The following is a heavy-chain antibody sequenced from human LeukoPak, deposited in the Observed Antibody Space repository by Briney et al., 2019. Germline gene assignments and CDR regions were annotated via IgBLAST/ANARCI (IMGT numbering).Heavy chain of an antibody. V-gene: IGHV4-61*09. CDR2: IYTSGST. CDR3: ARILGRYYGSGSYYGVFDY. CDR1: GGSISSGTYY. J-gene: IGHJ4*02. Sequence: PSQTLSLTCTVSGGSISSGTYYWSWIRQPAGKRLERIGHIYTSGSTNYNPSLKSRVTISGDTSKNQFSLKLSSVTAADTAVYYCARILGRYYGSGSYYGVFDYWGQGTLVTVSS. D-gene: IGHD3-10*01.